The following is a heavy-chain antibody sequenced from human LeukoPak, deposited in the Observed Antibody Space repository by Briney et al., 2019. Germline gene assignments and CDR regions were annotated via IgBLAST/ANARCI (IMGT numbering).Heavy chain of an antibody. V-gene: IGHV3-64D*06. Sequence: GGSERLSCSASGFAFSTYPIHWVRQAPGKGLEYVSAISTNGGTTYYADSVKGRFTISRDNSKNTLYLQMSSLRAEDTAVYYCVKDAIWAAYDILTGYTNYFDYWGQGSPVSVSS. CDR3: VKDAIWAAYDILTGYTNYFDY. CDR2: ISTNGGTT. D-gene: IGHD3-9*01. J-gene: IGHJ4*02. CDR1: GFAFSTYP.